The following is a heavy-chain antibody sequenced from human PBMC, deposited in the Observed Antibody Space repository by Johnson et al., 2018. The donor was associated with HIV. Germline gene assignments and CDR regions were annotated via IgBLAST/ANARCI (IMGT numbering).Heavy chain of an antibody. V-gene: IGHV3-30-3*01. D-gene: IGHD5-18*01. CDR2: ISYDGSTK. CDR3: ARDKRCGYSYGDAFDF. J-gene: IGHJ3*01. CDR1: GFTFSTYA. Sequence: QVQLVESGGGVVQPGRSLRLSCAASGFTFSTYAIHWVRQAPGKGLEWVAIISYDGSTKYYADSVKGRFTISRDNSKNSLYLQMNTLRAEDTAVYYCARDKRCGYSYGDAFDFWGQGTMVTVSS.